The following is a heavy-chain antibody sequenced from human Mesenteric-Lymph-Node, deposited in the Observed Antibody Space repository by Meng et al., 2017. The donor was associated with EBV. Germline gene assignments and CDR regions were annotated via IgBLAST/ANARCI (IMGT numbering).Heavy chain of an antibody. V-gene: IGHV2-5*02. CDR1: GFSLNTNGLS. Sequence: QISFKESGPPLVKPPPTLTLTCAFSGFSLNTNGLSVGWLRQPPGKALEWLALIFWDDDKRYNPSLSSRLTITKDTSRNQVVLTMTNMDPVDTATYYCASQGFRELSLFDFWGQGTLVTVSS. CDR2: IFWDDDK. D-gene: IGHD2/OR15-2a*01. CDR3: ASQGFRELSLFDF. J-gene: IGHJ4*02.